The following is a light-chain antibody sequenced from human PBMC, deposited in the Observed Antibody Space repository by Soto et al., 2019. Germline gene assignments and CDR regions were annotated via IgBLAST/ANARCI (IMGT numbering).Light chain of an antibody. J-gene: IGKJ3*01. Sequence: EIVLTQSPATLSLSPGERATLSCRASQSVSSYLAWYQQKPGQAPRLLIYDASNRATGIPARFSGSGSGTDVPLTISSLEPEDFAVYYCQQRSNWPPITFGPGTKVDIK. CDR1: QSVSSY. V-gene: IGKV3-11*01. CDR3: QQRSNWPPIT. CDR2: DAS.